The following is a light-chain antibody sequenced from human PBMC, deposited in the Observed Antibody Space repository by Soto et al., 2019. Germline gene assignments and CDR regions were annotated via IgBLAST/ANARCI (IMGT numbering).Light chain of an antibody. CDR3: QQRSNWPIT. Sequence: EIVLTQSPATLSLSPGGRATLSCRASQNINRYLAWYHQKPGQPPRLLIYDASTRATGIPARFSGSGSGTTFTLTISSLEPEDFAVYYCQQRSNWPITFGQGTRLEIK. CDR1: QNINRY. J-gene: IGKJ5*01. CDR2: DAS. V-gene: IGKV3-11*01.